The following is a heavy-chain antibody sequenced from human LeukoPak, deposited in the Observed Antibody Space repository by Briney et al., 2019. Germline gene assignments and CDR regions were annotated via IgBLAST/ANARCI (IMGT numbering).Heavy chain of an antibody. V-gene: IGHV3-30*04. Sequence: GGSLSLSCAASGFTFSSYAMHWVRQAPGKGLEWVAVISYDGSNKYYADSVKGRFTISRDNSKNTLYLQMNSLRAEDTAVYYCARDNRLILDYWGQGTLVTVSS. CDR1: GFTFSSYA. CDR3: ARDNRLILDY. CDR2: ISYDGSNK. D-gene: IGHD1-14*01. J-gene: IGHJ4*02.